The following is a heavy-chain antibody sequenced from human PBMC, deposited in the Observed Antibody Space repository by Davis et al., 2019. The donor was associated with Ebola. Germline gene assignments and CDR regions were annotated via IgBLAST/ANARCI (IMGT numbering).Heavy chain of an antibody. D-gene: IGHD6-6*01. J-gene: IGHJ4*02. Sequence: GGSLRLSCTGSEFTFTFYVMNWVRQAPGKGLEWVSAISGSGGSTYYADSVKGRFTISRDNSKNTLYLQMNSLRAEDTAVYYCAKAFEGRIAARPEQDYFDYWGQGTLVTVSS. CDR3: AKAFEGRIAARPEQDYFDY. V-gene: IGHV3-23*01. CDR2: ISGSGGST. CDR1: EFTFTFYV.